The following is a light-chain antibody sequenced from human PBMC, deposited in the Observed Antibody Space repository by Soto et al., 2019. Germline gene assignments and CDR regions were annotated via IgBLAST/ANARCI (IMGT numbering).Light chain of an antibody. CDR3: QQYNNWPWT. J-gene: IGKJ1*01. CDR2: GAS. V-gene: IGKV3-15*01. CDR1: QSVRSN. Sequence: EIVMTQSPATLSVSPGERATLSCRASQSVRSNLAWYQQKPGQSPRLLIYGASTRATGIPARFSGSGSGTQFTLTISSLQSEDFAVYYCQQYNNWPWTFGQGTKVDIK.